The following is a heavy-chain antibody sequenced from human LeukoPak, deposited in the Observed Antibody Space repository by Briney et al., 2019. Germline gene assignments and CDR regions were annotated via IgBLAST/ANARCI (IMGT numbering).Heavy chain of an antibody. CDR1: GGSISSGSYY. J-gene: IGHJ4*02. CDR2: IYTSGST. V-gene: IGHV4-61*02. Sequence: SETLSLTCTVSGGSISSGSYYWSWIRQPAGKGLEWIGRIYTSGSTNYNPSLKSRVTISVDTSKNQFSLKLSSVTAADTAVYYCARTFYYYDSSGYYYGALYYFDYWGQGTLVTVSS. D-gene: IGHD3-22*01. CDR3: ARTFYYYDSSGYYYGALYYFDY.